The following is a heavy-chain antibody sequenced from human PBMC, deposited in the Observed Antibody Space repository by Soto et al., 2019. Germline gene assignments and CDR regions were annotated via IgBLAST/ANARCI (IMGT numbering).Heavy chain of an antibody. V-gene: IGHV5-51*01. CDR2: IYPGDSDT. CDR1: GYSFTNYW. D-gene: IGHD3-3*01. Sequence: PGESLKISCKGSGYSFTNYWIGWVRQIPGKGLEWMGIIYPGDSDTRYSPSFQGQVTISADKSISTAYLQWSSLKASDTAMYYCARNDDFWSGYSRLGDYYYGMDVWGQGTTVTSP. J-gene: IGHJ6*02. CDR3: ARNDDFWSGYSRLGDYYYGMDV.